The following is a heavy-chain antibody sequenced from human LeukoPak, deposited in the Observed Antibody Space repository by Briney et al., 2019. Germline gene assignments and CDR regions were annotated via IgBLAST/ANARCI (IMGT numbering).Heavy chain of an antibody. J-gene: IGHJ4*02. Sequence: SETLSLTCTVSGGSISSNSYYWGWIRQPPGKGLEWIGSIYYSGSPYYNPSLKSRVTVSVDTSKNQFSLKVISVTAADTAVYYCARWRTARTGFDYWGQGTLVTVSS. D-gene: IGHD3/OR15-3a*01. CDR3: ARWRTARTGFDY. CDR1: GGSISSNSYY. CDR2: IYYSGSP. V-gene: IGHV4-39*01.